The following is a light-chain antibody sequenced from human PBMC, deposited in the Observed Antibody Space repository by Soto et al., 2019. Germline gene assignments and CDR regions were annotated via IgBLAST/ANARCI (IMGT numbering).Light chain of an antibody. CDR2: AAS. J-gene: IGKJ1*01. CDR3: QQSYSTTCT. Sequence: DIHLTHSRSSLSASVGDRVTITCRASQSISSYLNWYQQKPGKAPKLLIYAASSLQSGVPSRFSGSGSGTDFTLTISSLQPEDFATYYCQQSYSTTCTFGQRTKVDIK. CDR1: QSISSY. V-gene: IGKV1-39*01.